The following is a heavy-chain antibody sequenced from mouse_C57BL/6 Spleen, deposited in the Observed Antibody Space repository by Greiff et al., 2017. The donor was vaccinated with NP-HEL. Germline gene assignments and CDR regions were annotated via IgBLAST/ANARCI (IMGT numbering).Heavy chain of an antibody. CDR3: ARRGRQGDFDY. J-gene: IGHJ2*01. CDR2: ISYDGSN. D-gene: IGHD2-12*01. CDR1: GYSITSGYY. V-gene: IGHV3-6*01. Sequence: EVQVVESGPGLVKPSQSLSLTCSVTGYSITSGYYWNWIRQFPGNKLEWMGYISYDGSNNYNPSLKNRISITRDTSKNQFFLKLNSVTTEDTATYYCARRGRQGDFDYWGQGTTLTVSS.